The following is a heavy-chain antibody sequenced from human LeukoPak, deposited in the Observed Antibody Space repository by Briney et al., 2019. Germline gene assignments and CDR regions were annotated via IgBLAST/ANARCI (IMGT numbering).Heavy chain of an antibody. Sequence: ASVKVSCKASGYTFTGYYMHWVRQAPGQGLEWMGWINPNSGGTNYAQKFQGRVTMTRDTSISTAYMELSRLRSDDTAVYYCARGEGLLSGNRPVDYWSQGTLVTVSS. D-gene: IGHD1-26*01. CDR1: GYTFTGYY. J-gene: IGHJ4*02. CDR2: INPNSGGT. V-gene: IGHV1-2*02. CDR3: ARGEGLLSGNRPVDY.